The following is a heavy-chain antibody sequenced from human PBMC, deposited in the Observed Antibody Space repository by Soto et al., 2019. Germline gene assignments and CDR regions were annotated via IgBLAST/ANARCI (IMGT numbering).Heavy chain of an antibody. CDR2: ISYDGNNK. CDR3: ARAGCEGGSCYTLVGLRYGMDV. V-gene: IGHV3-30-3*01. Sequence: QVQLVESGGGVVQPGRSLRLTCAASGFILSTYAMYWVRQAPGKELEWVAVISYDGNNKYYADSVKGRFTISRDNSKNKLYLHMNSLRAEDTAVYYWARAGCEGGSCYTLVGLRYGMDVWGHGTKVTVSS. J-gene: IGHJ6*02. CDR1: GFILSTYA. D-gene: IGHD2-15*01.